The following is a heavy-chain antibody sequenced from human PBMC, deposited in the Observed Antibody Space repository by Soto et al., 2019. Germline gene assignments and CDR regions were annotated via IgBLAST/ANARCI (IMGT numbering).Heavy chain of an antibody. Sequence: ASVKVSCKASGGTFSSYAISWVRQAPGQGLEWMGGIIPIFGTANYAQKFQGRVTITADESTSTDYMELRSLRSDDTAVYYWARTQPLTTPFDPRGQGNLVRVCS. CDR2: IIPIFGTA. J-gene: IGHJ5*02. D-gene: IGHD4-17*01. CDR3: ARTQPLTTPFDP. CDR1: GGTFSSYA. V-gene: IGHV1-69*13.